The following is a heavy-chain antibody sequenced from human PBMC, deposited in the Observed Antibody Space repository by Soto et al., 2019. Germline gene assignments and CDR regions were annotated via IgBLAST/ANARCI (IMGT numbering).Heavy chain of an antibody. D-gene: IGHD3-9*01. Sequence: SETLSLTCTVSGGSISSYYWSWIRQPPGKGLEWIGYIYYSGSTNYNPSLKSRVTISVDTSKNQFSLKLSSVTAADTAVYYCARGGLRYTYGMDAWGQGTTVTVSS. CDR2: IYYSGST. J-gene: IGHJ6*02. CDR1: GGSISSYY. CDR3: ARGGLRYTYGMDA. V-gene: IGHV4-59*01.